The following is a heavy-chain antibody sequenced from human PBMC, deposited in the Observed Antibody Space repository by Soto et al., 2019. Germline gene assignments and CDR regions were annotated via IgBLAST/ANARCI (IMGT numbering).Heavy chain of an antibody. D-gene: IGHD6-19*01. CDR1: GYSFTSYW. CDR3: ARLRSAVAGTRYYYYGMDV. Sequence: GESLKISCKGSGYSFTSYWISWVRQMPGKGLEWMGRIDPSDSYTNYSPSFQGHVTISADKSISTAYLQWSSLKASDTAMYYCARLRSAVAGTRYYYYGMDVWGQGTTVTVS. CDR2: IDPSDSYT. J-gene: IGHJ6*02. V-gene: IGHV5-10-1*01.